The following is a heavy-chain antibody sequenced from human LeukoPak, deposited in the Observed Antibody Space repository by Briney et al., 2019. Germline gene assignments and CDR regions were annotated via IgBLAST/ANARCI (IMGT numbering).Heavy chain of an antibody. V-gene: IGHV1-46*01. CDR2: INPSGGST. D-gene: IGHD3-22*01. CDR3: ARDVGPGSDYDSSGYTFDY. J-gene: IGHJ4*02. Sequence: ASVKVSCKASGYTFTSYYMHWVRQAPGQGLEWMGIINPSGGSTSYAQKFQGRVTMTRDMPTSTVYMELSSLRSEDTAVYYCARDVGPGSDYDSSGYTFDYWGQGTLVTVSS. CDR1: GYTFTSYY.